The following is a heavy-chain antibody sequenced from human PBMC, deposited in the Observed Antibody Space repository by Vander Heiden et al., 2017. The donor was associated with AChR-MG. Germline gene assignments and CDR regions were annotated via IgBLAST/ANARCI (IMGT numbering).Heavy chain of an antibody. CDR2: INTNTGNP. CDR1: GYTFTSYT. Sequence: QVQLVQSGSELKKPGASVKVPCKASGYTFTSYTMNWVRQAPGQGLEWMGWINTNTGNPTYAQGFTGRFVFSLDTSVSTAYLQISSLKAEDTAVYYCARSHSHCYTRLSCPADYWGQGTLVTVSS. D-gene: IGHD2-2*02. V-gene: IGHV7-4-1*02. J-gene: IGHJ4*02. CDR3: ARSHSHCYTRLSCPADY.